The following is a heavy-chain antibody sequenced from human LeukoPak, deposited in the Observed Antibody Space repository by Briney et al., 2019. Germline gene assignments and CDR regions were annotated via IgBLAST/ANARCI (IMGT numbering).Heavy chain of an antibody. D-gene: IGHD6-19*01. J-gene: IGHJ4*02. CDR3: ARRDISSGWSFDY. CDR1: GGSISNYH. CDR2: IHTSGST. Sequence: SETLSLTCTVSGGSISNYHWSWIRQPARKGLEWIGQIHTSGSTNYNPPLKSRVTMSIDTTEDQVSLTIRSVTVADTAFYYCARRDISSGWSFDYWGQGTLVTVSS. V-gene: IGHV4-4*07.